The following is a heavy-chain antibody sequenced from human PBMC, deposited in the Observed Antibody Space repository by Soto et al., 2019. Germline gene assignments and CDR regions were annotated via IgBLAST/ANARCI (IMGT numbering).Heavy chain of an antibody. V-gene: IGHV3-23*01. CDR1: GFTFSSYA. D-gene: IGHD6-6*01. CDR3: AKSVIAARFYYYGMDV. CDR2: ISGSGGST. Sequence: PGGSLRLSCAASGFTFSSYAMSWVRQAPGKGLEWVSAISGSGGSTHYADSVKGRFTISRDNSKNTLYLQMNSLRAEDTAVYYCAKSVIAARFYYYGMDVWGQGTTVTVSS. J-gene: IGHJ6*02.